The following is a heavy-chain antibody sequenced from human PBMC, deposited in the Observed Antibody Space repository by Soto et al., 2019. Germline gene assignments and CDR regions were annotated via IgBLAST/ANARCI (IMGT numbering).Heavy chain of an antibody. CDR2: IYYSGST. Sequence: PSETLSLTCTVSGGSISSYYWSWIRQPPGKGLEWIGYIYYSGSTNYNPSLKSRVTISVDTSKNQFSLKLSSVTAADTAVYYCARGIIAVAGGIRYDPWGQGTLVTVSS. CDR1: GGSISSYY. J-gene: IGHJ5*02. CDR3: ARGIIAVAGGIRYDP. D-gene: IGHD6-19*01. V-gene: IGHV4-59*01.